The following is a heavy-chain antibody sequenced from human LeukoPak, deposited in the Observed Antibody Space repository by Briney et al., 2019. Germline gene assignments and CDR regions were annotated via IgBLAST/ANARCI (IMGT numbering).Heavy chain of an antibody. CDR3: ARRVDGSGRYRGYYYYYMDV. J-gene: IGHJ6*03. CDR2: INWNGAST. Sequence: GVPLRLSCAASGFTFSSYWMHWVRQAPGKGLEWVSGINWNGASTGYADSVKGQFTFSRDNAKTSLYLQMNSLRAEDTALYYCARRVDGSGRYRGYYYYYMDVWGKGTTVTISS. CDR1: GFTFSSYW. D-gene: IGHD3-10*01. V-gene: IGHV3-20*04.